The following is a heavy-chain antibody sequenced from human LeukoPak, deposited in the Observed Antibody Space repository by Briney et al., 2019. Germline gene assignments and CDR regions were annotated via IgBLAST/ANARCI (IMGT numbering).Heavy chain of an antibody. Sequence: SETLSLTCTVSGGSISSSSYYWGWIRQPPGKGLEWIGSIYYSGSTYYNPSLKSRVTISVDTSKNQFSLKLSSVTAADTAVYYCATDTAGVNYFDYWGQGTLVTVSS. D-gene: IGHD5-18*01. CDR1: GGSISSSSYY. CDR2: IYYSGST. V-gene: IGHV4-39*02. CDR3: ATDTAGVNYFDY. J-gene: IGHJ4*02.